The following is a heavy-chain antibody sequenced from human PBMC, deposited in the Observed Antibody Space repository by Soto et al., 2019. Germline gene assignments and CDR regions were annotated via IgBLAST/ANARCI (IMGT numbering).Heavy chain of an antibody. J-gene: IGHJ4*02. Sequence: GGSLRLSCAASGFTFSSYGMHWVRQAPGKGLEWVAVIWYDGSNKYYADSVKGRFTISRDNSKNTLYLQMNSLRAEDTAVYYCARDSGYSSGWSDYWGQGTLVTVSS. CDR3: ARDSGYSSGWSDY. CDR2: IWYDGSNK. CDR1: GFTFSSYG. V-gene: IGHV3-33*01. D-gene: IGHD6-19*01.